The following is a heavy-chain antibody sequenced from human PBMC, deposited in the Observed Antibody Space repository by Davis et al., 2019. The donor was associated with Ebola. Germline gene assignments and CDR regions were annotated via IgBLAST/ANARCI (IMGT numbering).Heavy chain of an antibody. CDR1: GFSFSNSA. Sequence: GESLKISCAASGFSFSNSAMHWVRQAPGKGLEWVAVISYDGSNKYYADSVKGRFTISRDNSKNTLYLQMNSLRAEDTAVYYCAKVSGSFGYWGQGTLVTDSS. D-gene: IGHD3-10*01. CDR2: ISYDGSNK. J-gene: IGHJ4*02. V-gene: IGHV3-30*04. CDR3: AKVSGSFGY.